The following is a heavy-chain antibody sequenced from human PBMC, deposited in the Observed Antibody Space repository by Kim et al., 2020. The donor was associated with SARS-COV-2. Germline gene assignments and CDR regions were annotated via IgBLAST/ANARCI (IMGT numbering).Heavy chain of an antibody. V-gene: IGHV3-21*01. J-gene: IGHJ6*02. Sequence: GGSLRLSCAASGFTFSSYSMNWVRQAPGKGLEWVSSISSSSSYIYYADSVKGRFTISRDNAKNSLYLQMNSLRAEDTAVYYCAREVQWELQGGDVWGQGTTVTVSS. CDR1: GFTFSSYS. CDR3: AREVQWELQGGDV. D-gene: IGHD1-26*01. CDR2: ISSSSSYI.